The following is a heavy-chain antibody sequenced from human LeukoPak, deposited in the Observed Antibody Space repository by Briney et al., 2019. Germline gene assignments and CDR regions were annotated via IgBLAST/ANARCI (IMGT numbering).Heavy chain of an antibody. Sequence: GGSLRLSCLTSGFTLSTNAMSWVRQAPGKGLEWVSSVSGTSEYIYYADSVRGRFTISRDNAENTVYLQMNSLRAEDTAVYYCARWYSSGWYSDYWGQGTLVTVSS. CDR2: VSGTSEYI. V-gene: IGHV3-21*06. CDR3: ARWYSSGWYSDY. J-gene: IGHJ4*02. D-gene: IGHD6-19*01. CDR1: GFTLSTNA.